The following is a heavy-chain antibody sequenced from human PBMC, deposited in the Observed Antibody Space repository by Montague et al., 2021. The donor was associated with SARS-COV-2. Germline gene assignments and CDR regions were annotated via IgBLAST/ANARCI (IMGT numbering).Heavy chain of an antibody. CDR3: ARQGDQLLLEYWFDP. CDR2: IYYSGST. V-gene: IGHV4-39*01. Sequence: SETLSLTCTVSGGSISSSSYYWGWIRPPPGKGLEWIGSIYYSGSTYYNPSLKSRVTIYVDTSKNQFSLKLSSVTAADTAVYYCARQGDQLLLEYWFDPWGQGTLVTVSS. J-gene: IGHJ5*02. CDR1: GGSISSSSYY. D-gene: IGHD2-2*01.